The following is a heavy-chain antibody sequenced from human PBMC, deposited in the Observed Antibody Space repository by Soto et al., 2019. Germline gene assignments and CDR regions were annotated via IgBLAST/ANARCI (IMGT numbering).Heavy chain of an antibody. CDR2: INPNNGAT. Sequence: QVQLVQSGADVKKPGASVKVSCKAPRYIFTAYFMHWVRHAPGQGLEWMGWINPNNGATHYGLSFQGRVTMNRDTSISTAYMELSSLRSDDTAVYYCASHDPGARFDPWGQGTLVIVSS. D-gene: IGHD1-1*01. CDR3: ASHDPGARFDP. J-gene: IGHJ5*02. CDR1: RYIFTAYF. V-gene: IGHV1-2*02.